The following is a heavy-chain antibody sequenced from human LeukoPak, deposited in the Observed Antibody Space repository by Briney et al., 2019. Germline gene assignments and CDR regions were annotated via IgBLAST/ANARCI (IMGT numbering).Heavy chain of an antibody. CDR1: GFTFSNYA. D-gene: IGHD2-2*01. CDR3: AREVPATAMYFDY. CDR2: IYSGGST. J-gene: IGHJ4*02. Sequence: PGGSLRLSCAASGFTFSNYAMSWVRQAPGKGLEWVSVIYSGGSTYYADSVKGRFTISRDNTKNTLYLQMNSLRAEDTAVYYCAREVPATAMYFDYWGQGTLVTVSS. V-gene: IGHV3-53*01.